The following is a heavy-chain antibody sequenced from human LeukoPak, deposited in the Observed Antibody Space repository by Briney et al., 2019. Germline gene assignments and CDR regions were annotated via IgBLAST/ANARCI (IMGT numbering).Heavy chain of an antibody. J-gene: IGHJ4*02. CDR1: GGSFSGYY. D-gene: IGHD3-10*01. CDR2: INHSGSN. V-gene: IGHV4-34*01. Sequence: SETLSLTCAVYGGSFSGYYWSWIRQPPGKGLEWIGEINHSGSNNYNPSLKSRVTISVDTSKNQFSLKLSSVTAADTAVYYCARRRTYGSGSSDYWGQGTLVTVSS. CDR3: ARRRTYGSGSSDY.